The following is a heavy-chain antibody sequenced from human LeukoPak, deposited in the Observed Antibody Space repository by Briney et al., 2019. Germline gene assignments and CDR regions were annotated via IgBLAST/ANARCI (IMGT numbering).Heavy chain of an antibody. J-gene: IGHJ3*02. Sequence: SETLSLTCSVSGGSISTGGYYWSWIRQHPGKGLEWIGYIYYSGITHYNPSLKSRVNISVDTSKNQFSLKLSSVTAADTAVYYCAREGAVEMATIDAFDIWGQGTMVTVSS. D-gene: IGHD5-12*01. V-gene: IGHV4-31*03. CDR3: AREGAVEMATIDAFDI. CDR1: GGSISTGGYY. CDR2: IYYSGIT.